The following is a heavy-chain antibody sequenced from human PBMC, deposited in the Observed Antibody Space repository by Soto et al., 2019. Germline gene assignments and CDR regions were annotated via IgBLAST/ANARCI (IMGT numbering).Heavy chain of an antibody. CDR2: ISSSSSYT. J-gene: IGHJ4*02. D-gene: IGHD4-17*01. Sequence: GGSLRVSCAASGFTFSDYYVSWIRQAPGKGLEWVSYISSSSSYTNYADSVKGRFTISRDNAKNSLYLQMNSLRAEDTAVYYCARGGPYYGDYVVYWGQGTLVTVSS. CDR3: ARGGPYYGDYVVY. V-gene: IGHV3-11*06. CDR1: GFTFSDYY.